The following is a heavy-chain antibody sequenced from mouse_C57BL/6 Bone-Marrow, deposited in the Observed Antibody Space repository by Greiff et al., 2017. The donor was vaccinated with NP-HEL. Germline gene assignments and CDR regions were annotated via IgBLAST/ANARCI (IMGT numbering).Heavy chain of an antibody. CDR2: IYPRSGNT. D-gene: IGHD1-1*02. CDR1: GYTFTSYG. CDR3: ARWRVGYFDV. V-gene: IGHV1-81*01. J-gene: IGHJ1*03. Sequence: VHLVESGAELARPGASVKLSCKASGYTFTSYGISWVKQRTGQGLEWIGEIYPRSGNTYYNEKFKGKATLTADKSSSTAYMELRSLTSEDSAVYFCARWRVGYFDVWGTGTTVTVSS.